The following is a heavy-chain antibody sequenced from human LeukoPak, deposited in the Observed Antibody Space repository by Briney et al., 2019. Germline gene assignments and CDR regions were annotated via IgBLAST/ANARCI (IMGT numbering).Heavy chain of an antibody. V-gene: IGHV1-18*01. J-gene: IGHJ6*02. CDR3: ARVAGESDV. CDR1: GYTFTSFG. CDR2: ISAYNGIT. D-gene: IGHD3-10*01. Sequence: ASVKVSCKASGYTFTSFGISWVRQAPGQGPEWMGWISAYNGITNYAQRFQGRVTMTTDTSTRTAFMELRSLRSDDTAVYYCARVAGESDVWGQGTTVTVSS.